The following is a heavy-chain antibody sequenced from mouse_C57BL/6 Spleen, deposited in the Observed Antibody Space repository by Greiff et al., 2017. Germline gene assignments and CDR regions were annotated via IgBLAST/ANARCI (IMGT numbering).Heavy chain of an antibody. D-gene: IGHD1-1*01. V-gene: IGHV5-4*01. J-gene: IGHJ3*01. CDR3: ARVGPYYGSSWFAY. CDR1: GFTFSSYA. Sequence: EVQGVESGGGLVTPGGSLKLSCAASGFTFSSYAMSWVRQTPEKRLEWVATISDGGSYTYYPDNVKGRFTISRDNAKNNLYLQMSHLKSEDTAMYYCARVGPYYGSSWFAYWGQGTLVTVSA. CDR2: ISDGGSYT.